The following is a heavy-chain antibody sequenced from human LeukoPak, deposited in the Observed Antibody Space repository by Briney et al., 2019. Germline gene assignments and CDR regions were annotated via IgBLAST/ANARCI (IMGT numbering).Heavy chain of an antibody. Sequence: PGGSLRLSCAASGFTFSTYWMHWGRQAPGKGLVWVSRIKSDGSSTTYADSVKGRFTVSRDNAKNTLYLQMNSLRAEDTAVYYCVRDYYGAGDYWGQGTLVTVSS. V-gene: IGHV3-74*01. CDR3: VRDYYGAGDY. CDR1: GFTFSTYW. CDR2: IKSDGSST. J-gene: IGHJ4*02. D-gene: IGHD3-3*01.